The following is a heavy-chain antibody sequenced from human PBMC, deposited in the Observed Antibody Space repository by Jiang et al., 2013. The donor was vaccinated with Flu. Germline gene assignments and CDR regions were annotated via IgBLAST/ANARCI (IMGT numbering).Heavy chain of an antibody. Sequence: QTLSLTCAISGDSVSSNSVVWNWIRQSPSRGLEWLGRTYYRSKWYYDYALSVKGRITINPGISKNQFSLQLNSVTPEDTAVYYCARILETIAVAGNHYYYYGMDVWGQGTAVTVSS. V-gene: IGHV6-1*01. J-gene: IGHJ6*02. CDR1: GDSVSSNSVV. D-gene: IGHD6-19*01. CDR3: ARILETIAVAGNHYYYYGMDV. CDR2: TYYRSKWYY.